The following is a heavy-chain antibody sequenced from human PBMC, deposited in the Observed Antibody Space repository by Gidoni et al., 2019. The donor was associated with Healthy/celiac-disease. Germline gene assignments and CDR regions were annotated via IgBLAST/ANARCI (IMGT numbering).Heavy chain of an antibody. J-gene: IGHJ6*02. Sequence: EVQLVESGGGLVQPGGSLRRSWAASGFTFSDNDMDWVRQAPGQGLEWVGRTRNKANRYTTEYAASVKGRFTISRDDSKNSLYLQMNSLKTEDTAVYYCARVEATDYGMDVWGQGTTVTVSS. CDR2: TRNKANRYTT. V-gene: IGHV3-72*01. CDR3: ARVEATDYGMDV. D-gene: IGHD5-12*01. CDR1: GFTFSDND.